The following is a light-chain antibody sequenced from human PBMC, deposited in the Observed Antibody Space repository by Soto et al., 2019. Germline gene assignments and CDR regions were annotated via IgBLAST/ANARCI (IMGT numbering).Light chain of an antibody. CDR2: GAS. Sequence: IVLTQSPGTLSLSPGERAALSCRASQNVTSTYIAWYQQKPDQAPRLLIYGASNRATGIPDRFSGSESGTDFTLTISRLEPEDFAVYYCQQYGSSPRTFGQGTKLEIK. CDR3: QQYGSSPRT. J-gene: IGKJ2*01. V-gene: IGKV3-20*01. CDR1: QNVTSTY.